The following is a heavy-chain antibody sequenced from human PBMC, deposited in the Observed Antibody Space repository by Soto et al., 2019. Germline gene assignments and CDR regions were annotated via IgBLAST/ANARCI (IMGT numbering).Heavy chain of an antibody. J-gene: IGHJ4*02. Sequence: ASVKVSCKASGYTFTSYGISWVRQAPGQGLEWMGWISAYNGNTNYAQKLQGRVTMTTDTSTSTAYMELRSLRSDDTAVYYCARDNLLGYCSSTSCYGFDYWGQGTLVTV. V-gene: IGHV1-18*01. D-gene: IGHD2-2*01. CDR1: GYTFTSYG. CDR2: ISAYNGNT. CDR3: ARDNLLGYCSSTSCYGFDY.